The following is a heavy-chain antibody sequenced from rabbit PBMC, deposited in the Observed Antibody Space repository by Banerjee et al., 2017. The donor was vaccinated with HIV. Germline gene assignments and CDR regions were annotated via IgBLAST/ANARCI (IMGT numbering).Heavy chain of an antibody. CDR1: GFDLSNYYY. J-gene: IGHJ4*01. V-gene: IGHV1S45*01. CDR3: ARDPYGTSSLNL. Sequence: QEQLEESGGDLVKPEGSLTLTCKASGFDLSNYYYIFWVRQAPGKGLEWIACIDVGSGGYTHYASWVNGRFSISKTSSTTVTLQMTSLTAADTATYFCARDPYGTSSLNLWGPGTLVTVS. D-gene: IGHD1-1*01. CDR2: IDVGSGGYT.